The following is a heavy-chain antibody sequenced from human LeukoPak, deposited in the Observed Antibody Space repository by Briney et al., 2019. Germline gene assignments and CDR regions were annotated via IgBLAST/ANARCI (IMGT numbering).Heavy chain of an antibody. Sequence: SETQSLTCTVSGGSISDFYWSWIRQPAGQALEWIGRIYTSGSTNYNPSLKSRVTMSVDTSKNQFSLKLSSVTAADTAVYYCARETTGAGTARPFDYWGQGTLVTVSS. D-gene: IGHD6-13*01. J-gene: IGHJ4*02. CDR3: ARETTGAGTARPFDY. V-gene: IGHV4-4*07. CDR1: GGSISDFY. CDR2: IYTSGST.